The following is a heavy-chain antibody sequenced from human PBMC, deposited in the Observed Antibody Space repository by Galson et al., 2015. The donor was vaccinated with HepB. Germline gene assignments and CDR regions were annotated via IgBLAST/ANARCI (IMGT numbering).Heavy chain of an antibody. V-gene: IGHV1-2*02. J-gene: IGHJ6*03. Sequence: SVKVSCKASGYTFTGYYMHWVRQAPGQGLEWMGWINPNSGGTNYAQKFQGRVTMTRDTSISTAYMELSRLRSDDTAVYYCARFTGGGSSSWWGDYYYYMDAWGKGTTVTVSS. CDR2: INPNSGGT. CDR3: ARFTGGGSSSWWGDYYYYMDA. D-gene: IGHD6-13*01. CDR1: GYTFTGYY.